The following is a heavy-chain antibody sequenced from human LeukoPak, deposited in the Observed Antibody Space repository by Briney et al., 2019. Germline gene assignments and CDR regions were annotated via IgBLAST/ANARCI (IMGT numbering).Heavy chain of an antibody. Sequence: MPSETLSLTCTVSGGSISSYYWSWIRQPPGKGLEWIGYIYYSGSTNYNPSLKSRVTISVDTSKNQFSLKLSSVTAADTAVYYCARVAPPITIFGAPYYYYYMDVWGKGTTVTVSS. V-gene: IGHV4-59*01. D-gene: IGHD3-3*01. CDR1: GGSISSYY. CDR3: ARVAPPITIFGAPYYYYYMDV. J-gene: IGHJ6*03. CDR2: IYYSGST.